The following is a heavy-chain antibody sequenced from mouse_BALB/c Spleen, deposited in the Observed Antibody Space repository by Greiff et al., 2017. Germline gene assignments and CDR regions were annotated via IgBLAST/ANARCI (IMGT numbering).Heavy chain of an antibody. CDR3: AKGGNYEMDY. J-gene: IGHJ4*01. D-gene: IGHD2-1*01. CDR1: GYTFTSYY. V-gene: IGHV1S56*01. CDR2: IYPGNVNT. Sequence: VKLMESGPELVKPGASVRISCKASGYTFTSYYIHWVKQRPGQGLEWIGWIYPGNVNTKYNEKFKGKATLTADKSSSTAYMQLSSLTSEDSAVYFCAKGGNYEMDYWGQGTSVTVSS.